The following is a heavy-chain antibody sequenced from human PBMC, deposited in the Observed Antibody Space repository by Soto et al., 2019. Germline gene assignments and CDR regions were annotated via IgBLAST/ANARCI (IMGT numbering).Heavy chain of an antibody. Sequence: GASVKVSCKASGYTFTSYDINWVRQATGQGLEWMGWMNPNSGNTGYAQKFQGRVTMTRNTSISTAYMELSSLRSEDTAVYYCARVGMELRFSWFDPWGQGTLVTVSS. CDR1: GYTFTSYD. D-gene: IGHD1-7*01. CDR2: MNPNSGNT. CDR3: ARVGMELRFSWFDP. J-gene: IGHJ5*02. V-gene: IGHV1-8*01.